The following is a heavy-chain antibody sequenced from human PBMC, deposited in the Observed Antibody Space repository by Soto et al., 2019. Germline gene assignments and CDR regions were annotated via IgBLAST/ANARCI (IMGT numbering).Heavy chain of an antibody. V-gene: IGHV2-5*01. D-gene: IGHD3-16*01. Sequence: QITLKESGPTLVKPTQTLTLTCTFSGFSLSARGVGVGWIRQPPGKALEWLALIYWNDDKHYSPSLQSRLTITKDASKNQVVFSMTNVDPADTATYYCAHSPWGAAPDYWGQGTLVTVSS. CDR3: AHSPWGAAPDY. J-gene: IGHJ4*02. CDR1: GFSLSARGVG. CDR2: IYWNDDK.